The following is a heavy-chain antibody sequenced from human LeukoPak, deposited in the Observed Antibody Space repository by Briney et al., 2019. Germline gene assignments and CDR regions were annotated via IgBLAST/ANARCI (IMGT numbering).Heavy chain of an antibody. CDR3: AKDGHPPYYDILTGFDY. V-gene: IGHV3-30*18. Sequence: SGRSLRLSCAASGFTFSSYGMHWFRQAPGKGLEWVAVISYDGSNKYYADSVKGRFTISRDNSKNTLYLQMNSLRAEDTAVYYCAKDGHPPYYDILTGFDYWSQGTLVTVSS. CDR2: ISYDGSNK. D-gene: IGHD3-9*01. J-gene: IGHJ4*02. CDR1: GFTFSSYG.